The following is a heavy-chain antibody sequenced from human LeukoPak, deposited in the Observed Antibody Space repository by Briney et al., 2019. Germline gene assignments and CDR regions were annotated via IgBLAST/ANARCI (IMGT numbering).Heavy chain of an antibody. Sequence: PGGSLRLSCAASGFTFSSYGMHWVRQAPGKGLEWVGIIRYDGRNKYYADSVKGRFTISRDNSKNTLYLQMNSLRAEDTAVYFCARGGAWYSDYWGQGTLVTVSS. D-gene: IGHD6-13*01. CDR2: IRYDGRNK. CDR3: ARGGAWYSDY. V-gene: IGHV3-33*01. J-gene: IGHJ4*02. CDR1: GFTFSSYG.